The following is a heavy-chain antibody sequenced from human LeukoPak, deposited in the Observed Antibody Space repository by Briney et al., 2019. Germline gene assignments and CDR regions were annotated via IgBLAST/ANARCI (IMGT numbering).Heavy chain of an antibody. CDR2: INHRGST. J-gene: IGHJ3*02. V-gene: IGHV4-34*01. Sequence: PSETLSLTCAVYVGSFNGYYRSWIRQPPGKGLEWIGEINHRGSTKYNPSLKSRVTISVDTSKNQFSLKVSSVTAADTAVYYCARGLRYSGSYYGAFDISGQGTMVTVSS. CDR3: ARGLRYSGSYYGAFDI. D-gene: IGHD1-26*01. CDR1: VGSFNGYY.